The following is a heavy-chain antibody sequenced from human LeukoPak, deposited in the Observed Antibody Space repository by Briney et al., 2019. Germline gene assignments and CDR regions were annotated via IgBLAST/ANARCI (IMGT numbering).Heavy chain of an antibody. CDR3: ARQWELDYFDY. D-gene: IGHD1-26*01. J-gene: IGHJ4*02. CDR1: GGSISSSSYC. Sequence: SETLSLTCTVSGGSISSSSYCWGWIRQPPGKGLEWIGSIYYSGSTYYNPSLKSRVTISVDTSKNQFSLKLSSVTAADTAVYYCARQWELDYFDYWGQGTLVTVSS. CDR2: IYYSGST. V-gene: IGHV4-39*01.